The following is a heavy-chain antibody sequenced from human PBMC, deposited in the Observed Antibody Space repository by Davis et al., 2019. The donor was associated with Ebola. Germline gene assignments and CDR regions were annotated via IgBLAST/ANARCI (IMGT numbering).Heavy chain of an antibody. D-gene: IGHD5-18*01. Sequence: AASVKVSYKASGYTFTNYYMHWVRQAPGQGLEWMGIINPSGGSTSYAQKFQGRVTMTRDTSINTAYMELDRLRSDDTAVYYCARGHTYGRWDDWFDPWGQGTLVTVSS. CDR1: GYTFTNYY. V-gene: IGHV1-46*01. CDR3: ARGHTYGRWDDWFDP. J-gene: IGHJ5*02. CDR2: INPSGGST.